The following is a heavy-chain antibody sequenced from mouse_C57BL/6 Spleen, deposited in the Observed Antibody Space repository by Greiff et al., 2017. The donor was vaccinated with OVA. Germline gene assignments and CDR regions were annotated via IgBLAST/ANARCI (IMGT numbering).Heavy chain of an antibody. CDR3: TPHYYGSSRAY. D-gene: IGHD1-1*01. J-gene: IGHJ3*01. Sequence: EVQLQQSGAELVRPGASVKLSCTASGFNIKDDYMHWVKQRPEQGLEWIGWIDPENGDTEYASKFQGKATITADTSSNTAYLQLSSLTSEDTAVYYCTPHYYGSSRAYWGQGTLVTVSA. CDR1: GFNIKDDY. CDR2: IDPENGDT. V-gene: IGHV14-4*01.